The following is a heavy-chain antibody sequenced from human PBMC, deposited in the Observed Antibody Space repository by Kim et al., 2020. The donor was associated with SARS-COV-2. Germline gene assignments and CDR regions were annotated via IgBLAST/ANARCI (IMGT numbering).Heavy chain of an antibody. V-gene: IGHV4-34*01. CDR1: GGSFSGYY. Sequence: SETLSLTCAVYGGSFSGYYWSWIRQPPGKGLEWIGEINHSGSTNYNPSLKSRVTISVDTSKNQFSLKLSSVTAADTAVYYCAREGYSSGYYYHARGNFDYWGQGTLVTVSS. D-gene: IGHD3-22*01. CDR2: INHSGST. J-gene: IGHJ4*02. CDR3: AREGYSSGYYYHARGNFDY.